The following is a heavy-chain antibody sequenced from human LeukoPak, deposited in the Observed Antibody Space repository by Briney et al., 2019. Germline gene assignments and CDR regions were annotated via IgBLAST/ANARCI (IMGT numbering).Heavy chain of an antibody. D-gene: IGHD3-22*01. CDR1: GFTFSSYAM. V-gene: IGHV4-4*02. CDR2: MYLSGTT. Sequence: NPWGSLRLSCAASGFTFSSYAMSWVRQAPGKGLEWIGEMYLSGTTHSNPSVKSRVTISIDKSKNQFFLNLSSVTAADTAVYYCAGLVGRYSSGLYYYYFDYWGQGTLVTVSS. J-gene: IGHJ4*02. CDR3: AGLVGRYSSGLYYYYFDY.